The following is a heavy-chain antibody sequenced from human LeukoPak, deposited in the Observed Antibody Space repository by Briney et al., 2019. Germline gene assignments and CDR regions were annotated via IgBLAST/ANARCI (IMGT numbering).Heavy chain of an antibody. CDR1: GGSISSSSYY. Sequence: SETLSLTCTVPGGSISSSSYYWGWIRQPPGKGLEWIGSIYYSGSTYYNPSLKSRVTISVDTSKNQFSLKLSSVTAADTAVHYCARPDSPSGAFDIWGQGTMVTVSS. D-gene: IGHD3-10*01. V-gene: IGHV4-39*01. CDR3: ARPDSPSGAFDI. CDR2: IYYSGST. J-gene: IGHJ3*02.